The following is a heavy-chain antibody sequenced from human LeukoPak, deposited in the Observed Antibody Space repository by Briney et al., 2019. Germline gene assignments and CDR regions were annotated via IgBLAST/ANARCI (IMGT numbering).Heavy chain of an antibody. J-gene: IGHJ4*02. V-gene: IGHV3-30*18. CDR1: GFTFSSYG. Sequence: GRSLRLSCAASGFTFSSYGMHWVRQAPGQGLEWVAVISSDGSNAYYADSVKGRFTMSRDNSKNTLFVQMNSLRAEDTAVYYCAKDLSGRKGPFDYWGQGTLVTVSS. D-gene: IGHD3-10*01. CDR2: ISSDGSNA. CDR3: AKDLSGRKGPFDY.